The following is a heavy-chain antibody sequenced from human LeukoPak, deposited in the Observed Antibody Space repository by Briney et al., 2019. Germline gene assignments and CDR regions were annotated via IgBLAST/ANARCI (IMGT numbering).Heavy chain of an antibody. CDR1: GGTFSSYA. CDR2: IIPIFGTA. V-gene: IGHV1-69*01. CDR3: ARDGCSSTSCRYYYYYMDV. Sequence: ASVKVSCKASGGTFSSYAISWVRQAPGQGLEWMGGIIPIFGTANCAQKFQGRVTITADESTSTAYMELSSLRSEDTAVYYCARDGCSSTSCRYYYYYMDVWGKGTTVTVSS. D-gene: IGHD2-2*01. J-gene: IGHJ6*03.